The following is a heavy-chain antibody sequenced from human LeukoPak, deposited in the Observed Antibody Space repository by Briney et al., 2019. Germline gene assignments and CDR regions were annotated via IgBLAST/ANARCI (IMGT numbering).Heavy chain of an antibody. D-gene: IGHD5-24*01. Sequence: SETLSLTCAVYIDSFSNYHWNWIRRTPAKGMEWIGEVNESGGTNISPSLRSRVILSVDTSKNQFSLKLSSVTAADTAVYYCARVTAAVRWLHQAGGPRHFDYWGQGTLVTVSS. CDR2: VNESGGT. CDR1: IDSFSNYH. V-gene: IGHV4-34*01. CDR3: ARVTAAVRWLHQAGGPRHFDY. J-gene: IGHJ4*02.